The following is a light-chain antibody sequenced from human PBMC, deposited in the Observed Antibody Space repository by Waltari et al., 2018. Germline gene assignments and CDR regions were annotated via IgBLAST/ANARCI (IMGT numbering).Light chain of an antibody. CDR3: SSFAGSTNWV. J-gene: IGLJ3*02. CDR2: EVT. CDR1: SSDIGGYNY. Sequence: QSALTQPPSASGSPGQSVTISCTGTSSDIGGYNYVSWYQQHPGKAPNLMIYEVTKRPSGVPDRFSASKSGNTASLTVSVLQAEDEADYYCSSFAGSTNWVFGGGTKLTVL. V-gene: IGLV2-8*01.